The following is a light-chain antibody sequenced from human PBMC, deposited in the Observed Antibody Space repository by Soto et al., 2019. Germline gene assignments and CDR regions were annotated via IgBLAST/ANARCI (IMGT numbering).Light chain of an antibody. Sequence: EIPMTQSPSYLSASVGDRVTMXCRASQRISSYLTWYQQKPGKAPKHLIDSASSLQRGVPSRFSGSGSGTDFTRTISSLQPEDFATYYCQQSYSTLRTFGQGTKVDIK. J-gene: IGKJ1*01. CDR3: QQSYSTLRT. CDR2: SAS. V-gene: IGKV1-39*01. CDR1: QRISSY.